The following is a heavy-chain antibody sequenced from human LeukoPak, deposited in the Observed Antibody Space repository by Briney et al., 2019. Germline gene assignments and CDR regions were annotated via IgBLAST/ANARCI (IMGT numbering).Heavy chain of an antibody. V-gene: IGHV5-51*01. D-gene: IGHD3-16*01. J-gene: IGHJ3*02. Sequence: GASLQISCQGSGYSFTSYWIGWVRQLPGKGLEWMGIIYPGDSDTRYSPSFQGQVTISADKSISTAYLQWSSLKASDTAMYYCARHGFPSGDDAFDIWGQGTMVTVSS. CDR3: ARHGFPSGDDAFDI. CDR2: IYPGDSDT. CDR1: GYSFTSYW.